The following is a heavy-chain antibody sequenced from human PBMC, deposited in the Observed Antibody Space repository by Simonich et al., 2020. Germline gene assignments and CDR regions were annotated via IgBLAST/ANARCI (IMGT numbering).Heavy chain of an antibody. Sequence: QVQLQESGPGLVKPSETLSLTCAVSGYSISSGYYWGWIRQPPGKGREWLGSIYHSGSTYYNPSLKRRVTISVATSKNQFSLKLSSVTAADTAVYYCARLAPGYSGSYPEYFQHWGQGTLVTVSS. J-gene: IGHJ1*01. CDR1: GYSISSGYY. CDR2: IYHSGST. D-gene: IGHD1-26*01. V-gene: IGHV4-38-2*01. CDR3: ARLAPGYSGSYPEYFQH.